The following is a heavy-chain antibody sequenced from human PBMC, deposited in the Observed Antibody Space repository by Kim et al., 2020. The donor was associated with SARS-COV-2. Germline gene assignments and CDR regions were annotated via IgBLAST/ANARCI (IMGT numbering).Heavy chain of an antibody. CDR2: ISGSGVNT. CDR1: GFTFNSYA. J-gene: IGHJ4*02. Sequence: GGSLRLSCVASGFTFNSYAMSWVRQPPGKGLEWVSLISGSGVNTYYADSVKGRFTISRDNSKNTLSLQMNSLRAEDTAIYYCAKGFQGTADYWGQGTLATVSS. V-gene: IGHV3-23*01. D-gene: IGHD1-1*01. CDR3: AKGFQGTADY.